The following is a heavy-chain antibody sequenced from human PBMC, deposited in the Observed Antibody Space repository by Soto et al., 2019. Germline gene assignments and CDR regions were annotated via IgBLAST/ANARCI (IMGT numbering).Heavy chain of an antibody. CDR3: ATVAGNYYYGMDV. J-gene: IGHJ6*02. CDR1: GVSFSSGDYY. CDR2: IYYSDNT. Sequence: SETLSLTCTVSGVSFSSGDYYWSWIRQPPGKGLEWIGYIYYSDNTYSNPSLKSRVAISGDTSRNQFSLRLSSVTAADTAVYYCATVAGNYYYGMDVWGQGTTVTSP. V-gene: IGHV4-30-4*01. D-gene: IGHD6-19*01.